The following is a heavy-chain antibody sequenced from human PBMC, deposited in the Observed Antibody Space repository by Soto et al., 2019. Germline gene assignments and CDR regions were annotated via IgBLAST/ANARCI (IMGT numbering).Heavy chain of an antibody. CDR1: GFTFSSYA. Sequence: QVQLVESGGGVVQPGRSLRLSCAASGFTFSSYAMHWVRQAPGKGLEWVAVISYDGSNKYYADSVKGRFTISRDNSKNTLYLQMNSLRAEDTAVYYCASGGAVAGTGDYWGQGTLVTVSS. CDR3: ASGGAVAGTGDY. V-gene: IGHV3-30-3*01. CDR2: ISYDGSNK. J-gene: IGHJ4*02. D-gene: IGHD6-19*01.